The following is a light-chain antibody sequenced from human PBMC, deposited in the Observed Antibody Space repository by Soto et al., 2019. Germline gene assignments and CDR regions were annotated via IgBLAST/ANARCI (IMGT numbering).Light chain of an antibody. Sequence: QSVLTQPASVSGSPGQSITISCTGTSSDVGGYNYVSWYQQHPGKAPKLMIYDVSNRPSGVSNRFSGSKSGNTASLTISGLQAEDEADYYCSSYTSSRLEVFGGGTKLTVL. J-gene: IGLJ2*01. V-gene: IGLV2-14*01. CDR1: SSDVGGYNY. CDR2: DVS. CDR3: SSYTSSRLEV.